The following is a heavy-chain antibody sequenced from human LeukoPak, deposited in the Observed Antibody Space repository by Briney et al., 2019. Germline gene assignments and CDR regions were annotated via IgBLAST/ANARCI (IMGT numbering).Heavy chain of an antibody. CDR3: AREVGCSGGSCYSPNWFDP. D-gene: IGHD2-15*01. Sequence: SETLSLTCTVSGGSVSSGHYYWSWIRQPPGKGLEWIGDIYYSRSTNYKPSLKSRITISIDTSKNQFSLKLNSVTAADTAVYYCAREVGCSGGSCYSPNWFDPWGQGTLVTVSS. V-gene: IGHV4-61*01. CDR2: IYYSRST. CDR1: GGSVSSGHYY. J-gene: IGHJ5*02.